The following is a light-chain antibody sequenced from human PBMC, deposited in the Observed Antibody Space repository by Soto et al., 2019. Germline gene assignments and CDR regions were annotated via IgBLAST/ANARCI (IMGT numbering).Light chain of an antibody. CDR3: AAWDDSLNGL. Sequence: QSVLTQPPSASGTPGQRVTISCSGSSSNIGSNTVNWYQQLPGTAPKLLIYSNIQRPSGVPDRFSGSKSGTSASLAISGLQSEDEADYYCAAWDDSLNGLFGGGTKVTVL. CDR2: SNI. V-gene: IGLV1-44*01. CDR1: SSNIGSNT. J-gene: IGLJ3*02.